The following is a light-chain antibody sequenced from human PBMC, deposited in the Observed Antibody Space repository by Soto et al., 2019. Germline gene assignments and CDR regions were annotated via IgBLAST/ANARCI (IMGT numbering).Light chain of an antibody. CDR1: QSVSNNY. Sequence: ERVLTQSPGTLSLSPGARATLSCRASQSVSNNYLAWYQQKPGQAPRLLISGASNRATGIPDRFSGSGSGTDFTLNISRLEPEDFAVYYCPQYGSSGTFGKGTKVELK. CDR2: GAS. CDR3: PQYGSSGT. V-gene: IGKV3-20*01. J-gene: IGKJ1*01.